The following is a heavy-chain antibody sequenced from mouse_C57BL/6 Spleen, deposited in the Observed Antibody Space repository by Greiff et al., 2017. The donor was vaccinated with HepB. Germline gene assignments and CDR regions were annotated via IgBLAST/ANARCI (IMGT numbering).Heavy chain of an antibody. V-gene: IGHV10-1*01. CDR2: IRSKSNNYAT. CDR1: GFSFNTYA. D-gene: IGHD2-5*01. CDR3: VRQARDYSNGMDY. J-gene: IGHJ4*01. Sequence: EVQRVESGGGLVQPKGSLKLSCAASGFSFNTYAMNWVRQAPGKGLEWVARIRSKSNNYATYYADSVKDRFTISRDDSESMLYLQMNNLKTEDTAMYYCVRQARDYSNGMDYWGQGTSVTVSS.